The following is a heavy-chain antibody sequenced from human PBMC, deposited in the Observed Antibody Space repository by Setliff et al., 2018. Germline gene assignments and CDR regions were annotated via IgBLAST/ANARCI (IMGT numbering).Heavy chain of an antibody. J-gene: IGHJ4*02. Sequence: SEILSLTCTVSGGSINSMSYYWGWIRQPPGKGLEWIGSIYHSGSSYHNPSLRSRVTISVDTSKNQFSLILRSVTAADTAVYYFRLAHCNDTTCEEALDYWSQGTLVTVSS. CDR1: GGSINSMSYY. V-gene: IGHV4-39*07. D-gene: IGHD1-1*01. CDR3: RLAHCNDTTCEEALDY. CDR2: IYHSGSS.